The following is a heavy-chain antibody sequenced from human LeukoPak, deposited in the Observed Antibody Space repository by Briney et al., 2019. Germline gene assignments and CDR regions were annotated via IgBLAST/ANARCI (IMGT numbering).Heavy chain of an antibody. J-gene: IGHJ6*02. Sequence: GGSLRLSCAASGFTFSRSGMHWVRQAPGKGPEWVAVIWYDGSKQYYAESVKGRFTISRDNSKNTLDPQMSSLRVEDTAVYYCARDTTEGVLSLDVWGQGTTVTVSS. CDR1: GFTFSRSG. CDR3: ARDTTEGVLSLDV. CDR2: IWYDGSKQ. V-gene: IGHV3-33*01. D-gene: IGHD2-8*01.